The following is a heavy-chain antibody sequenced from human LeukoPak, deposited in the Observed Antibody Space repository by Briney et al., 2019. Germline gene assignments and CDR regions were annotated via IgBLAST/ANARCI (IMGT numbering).Heavy chain of an antibody. CDR1: GGSFSGYY. CDR2: INHSGST. CDR3: ARDHPTVAGTWERAFDY. D-gene: IGHD6-19*01. J-gene: IGHJ4*02. Sequence: PSETLSLTCAVYGGSFSGYYWSWIRQPPGKGLEWIGEINHSGSTNYNPSLKSRVTISVDTSKNQFSLKLSSVTAADTAVYYCARDHPTVAGTWERAFDYWGQGTLVTVSS. V-gene: IGHV4-34*01.